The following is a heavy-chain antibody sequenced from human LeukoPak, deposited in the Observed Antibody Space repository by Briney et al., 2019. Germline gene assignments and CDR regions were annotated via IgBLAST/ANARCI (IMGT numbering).Heavy chain of an antibody. Sequence: PSETLSLTCTVSGYSISSGYYWGWIRQPPGKGLECIGEINHSGSTNYNPSLKSRVTMSVDTSKNQFSLKLSSVTAADTAVYYCARPGQLGSLYYGMDVWGQGTTVTVS. CDR2: INHSGST. D-gene: IGHD1-1*01. J-gene: IGHJ6*02. V-gene: IGHV4-38-2*02. CDR3: ARPGQLGSLYYGMDV. CDR1: GYSISSGYY.